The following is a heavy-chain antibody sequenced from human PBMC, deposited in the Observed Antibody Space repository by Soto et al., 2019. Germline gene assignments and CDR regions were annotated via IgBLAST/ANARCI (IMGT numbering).Heavy chain of an antibody. Sequence: SETLSLTCTVSGGSISSYYWIWIRQPPGKGLEWIGYIYYSGSTNYNPSLKSRVTISADKSISTAYLQWSSLKASDTAVYYCARDLDYGGNSDWFDPWGQGTLVTVS. V-gene: IGHV4-59*12. J-gene: IGHJ5*02. CDR3: ARDLDYGGNSDWFDP. D-gene: IGHD4-17*01. CDR2: IYYSGST. CDR1: GGSISSYY.